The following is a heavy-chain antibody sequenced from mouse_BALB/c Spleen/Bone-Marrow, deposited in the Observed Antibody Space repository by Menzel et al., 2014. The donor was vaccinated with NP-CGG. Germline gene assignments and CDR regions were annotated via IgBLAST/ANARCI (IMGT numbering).Heavy chain of an antibody. CDR2: ISSGGTYT. V-gene: IGHV5-9-3*01. J-gene: IGHJ4*01. CDR3: SRQEGYAMDY. CDR1: GFTFSSYA. Sequence: EVQVVESGGGLVKPGGSLKLSCAASGFTFSSYAMSWVRQTPEKRLEWVATISSGGTYTYSPDSVKGRFTISRDNAKDTLNLQMSSLRSEDTAMYYSSRQEGYAMDYWGQGTSVTVSS.